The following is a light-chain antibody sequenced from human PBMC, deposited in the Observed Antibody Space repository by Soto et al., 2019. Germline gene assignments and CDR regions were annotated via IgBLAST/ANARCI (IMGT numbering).Light chain of an antibody. CDR3: CSYAGSSTWV. V-gene: IGLV2-23*01. Sequence: QPVLTQPASVSGSPGQSITISCTGTSGDVGSYNLVSWYQQYPGKAPKLMISEGSKRPSGVSNRFSGSKSGNTASLTISGLQAEDEAEYYCCSYAGSSTWVFGGGTKLTVL. J-gene: IGLJ3*02. CDR1: SGDVGSYNL. CDR2: EGS.